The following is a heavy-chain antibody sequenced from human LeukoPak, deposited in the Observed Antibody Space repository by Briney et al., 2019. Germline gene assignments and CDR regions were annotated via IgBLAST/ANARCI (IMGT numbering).Heavy chain of an antibody. V-gene: IGHV1-46*01. CDR1: GYTFTSYY. CDR3: ARDGARPSIGGYGY. J-gene: IGHJ4*02. Sequence: GASVKVSCKATGYTFTSYYLNWVRQAPGQGLEWVALIDPRTDFTRYAENFQGRVTMTRDTSTTTVYMHLSNLRSDDTAIYYCARDGARPSIGGYGYWGQGTQVTVSS. D-gene: IGHD3-16*01. CDR2: IDPRTDFT.